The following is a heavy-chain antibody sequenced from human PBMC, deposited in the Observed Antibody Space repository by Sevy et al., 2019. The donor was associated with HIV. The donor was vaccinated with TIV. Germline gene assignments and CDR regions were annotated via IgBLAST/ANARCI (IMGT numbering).Heavy chain of an antibody. J-gene: IGHJ4*02. V-gene: IGHV3-23*01. CDR3: AKDRIEGARKLDY. D-gene: IGHD1-26*01. Sequence: GGSLRLSCAASGFTFGNYTMTWVRQAAGKGLEWVSSISGTGGITYYADSVKGRFTISRDNSKNTLYIQMNSLRAEDTAVYYCAKDRIEGARKLDYWGQGTLVTVSS. CDR1: GFTFGNYT. CDR2: ISGTGGIT.